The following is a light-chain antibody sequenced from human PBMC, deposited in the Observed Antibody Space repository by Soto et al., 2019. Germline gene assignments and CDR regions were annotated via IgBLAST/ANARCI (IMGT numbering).Light chain of an antibody. CDR2: GAS. Sequence: EIVWTQSPGTLSLSPGEIATLSCRASQSVSNNYLAWYQQKPGQAPRLLIYGASNRATGIPDRFSGSGSGTDFTLTISRLEPEDFAVYYCQQYGSSGTFGQGTKVDIK. V-gene: IGKV3-20*01. J-gene: IGKJ1*01. CDR1: QSVSNNY. CDR3: QQYGSSGT.